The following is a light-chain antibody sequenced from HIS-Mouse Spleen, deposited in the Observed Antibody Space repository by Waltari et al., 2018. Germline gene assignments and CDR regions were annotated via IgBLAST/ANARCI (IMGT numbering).Light chain of an antibody. Sequence: SYELTQPPSVSVSPGQTASITCSGDKLGDKYACWYQQKPGQSPVLVIYQDSKRPSGIPWRFSGSNSGNTAPLTISGTQAMDESDYYCQAWDSSTANVVFGGGTKLTVL. CDR3: QAWDSSTANVV. CDR2: QDS. CDR1: KLGDKY. V-gene: IGLV3-1*01. J-gene: IGLJ2*01.